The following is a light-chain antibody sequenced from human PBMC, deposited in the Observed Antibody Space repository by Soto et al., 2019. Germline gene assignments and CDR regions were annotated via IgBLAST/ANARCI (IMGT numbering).Light chain of an antibody. CDR1: QSVGSSD. V-gene: IGKV3-20*01. CDR2: GAS. Sequence: EIVLTQSPGTLSSSPGERATLSCRASQSVGSSDLAWYQQKPGQSPRLLIYGASSRATCIPDRFSGSGSGTDFTLTISRLEPEDFAVYYCQQFGRSSWTFGRGTKVEIK. CDR3: QQFGRSSWT. J-gene: IGKJ1*01.